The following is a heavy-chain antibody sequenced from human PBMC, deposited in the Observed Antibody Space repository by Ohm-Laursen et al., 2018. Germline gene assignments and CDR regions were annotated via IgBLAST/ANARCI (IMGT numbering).Heavy chain of an antibody. Sequence: GSLRLSCSAPGFTFSTYWMNWIRQAPGKGLEWVANIEQDGSEKNYVESVKGRFTISRDNAKNSLFLQLNALRAEDTAVYYCAAGSGWLIDYWGQGTLVTVSS. CDR3: AAGSGWLIDY. J-gene: IGHJ4*02. D-gene: IGHD6-19*01. CDR2: IEQDGSEK. CDR1: GFTFSTYW. V-gene: IGHV3-7*01.